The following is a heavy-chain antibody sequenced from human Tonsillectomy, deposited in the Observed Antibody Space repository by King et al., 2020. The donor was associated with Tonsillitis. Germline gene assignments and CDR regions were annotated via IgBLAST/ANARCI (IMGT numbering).Heavy chain of an antibody. Sequence: VQLVESGGGLVQPGGSLRLSCAASGFTFSIYAMSWVRQAPGKGLEWVSTISDSGGSTYYPDSVKGRFTISRDNPKNTLSLQMNSLRAEDTAVYYCANLYYYDSSGNAFDIWGQGTMVTVSS. CDR2: ISDSGGST. V-gene: IGHV3-23*04. CDR1: GFTFSIYA. D-gene: IGHD3-22*01. CDR3: ANLYYYDSSGNAFDI. J-gene: IGHJ3*02.